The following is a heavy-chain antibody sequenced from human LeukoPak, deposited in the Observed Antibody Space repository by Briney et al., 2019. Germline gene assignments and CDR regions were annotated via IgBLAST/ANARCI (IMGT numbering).Heavy chain of an antibody. CDR2: IKEDGSEK. Sequence: GGSLRLSCTASEFTFSRYWMSWVRQAPGKGLEWVANIKEDGSEKYYVDSVKGRFTISRDNAKNSLYLQRNSLRAEDTAVYYCAGRIFDIWGQGTMVTVSS. D-gene: IGHD1-26*01. CDR3: AGRIFDI. J-gene: IGHJ3*02. V-gene: IGHV3-7*01. CDR1: EFTFSRYW.